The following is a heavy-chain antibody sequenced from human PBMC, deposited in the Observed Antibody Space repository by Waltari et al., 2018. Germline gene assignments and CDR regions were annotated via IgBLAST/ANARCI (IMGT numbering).Heavy chain of an antibody. V-gene: IGHV4-38-2*02. CDR2: IYHSGRP. D-gene: IGHD6-13*01. CDR1: GFSISSGYY. Sequence: QVQLQESGPGLVKPSETLSLTCAVSGFSISSGYYWGWIRQPPGRGLEWIGSIYHSGRPYYNPSLKSRATISVDTSKNQFSLKLSSVTAADTAVYYCAREGRSIAPAGTRRKDFTFDYWGQGTLVTVSS. J-gene: IGHJ4*02. CDR3: AREGRSIAPAGTRRKDFTFDY.